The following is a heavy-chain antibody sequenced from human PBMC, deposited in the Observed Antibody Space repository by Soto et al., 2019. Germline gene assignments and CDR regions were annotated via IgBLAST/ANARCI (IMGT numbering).Heavy chain of an antibody. Sequence: PGGSLRLSCAASGFTFSSYAMSWVRQAPGKGLEWVSGISGSGGNTYYADSVKGRFTISRDNSKNTLYLQMNSLRAEDTAVYYCASDIVLVPATIAYGMDVWGQGTTVTVSS. J-gene: IGHJ6*02. CDR1: GFTFSSYA. D-gene: IGHD2-2*01. CDR2: ISGSGGNT. CDR3: ASDIVLVPATIAYGMDV. V-gene: IGHV3-23*01.